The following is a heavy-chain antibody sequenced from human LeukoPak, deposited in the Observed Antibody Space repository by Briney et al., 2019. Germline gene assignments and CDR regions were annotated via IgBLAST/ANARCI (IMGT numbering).Heavy chain of an antibody. V-gene: IGHV3-74*01. CDR3: ARGSAVAGTGDY. Sequence: PGGSLRLSCAASGFTFSSYAMSWVRQAPGKGLVWVSRIKSDGSVTSYADSVKGRFTISRDNAKNTLYLQMNSLRAEDTAVYYCARGSAVAGTGDYWGQGTLVTVSS. CDR1: GFTFSSYA. J-gene: IGHJ4*02. D-gene: IGHD6-19*01. CDR2: IKSDGSVT.